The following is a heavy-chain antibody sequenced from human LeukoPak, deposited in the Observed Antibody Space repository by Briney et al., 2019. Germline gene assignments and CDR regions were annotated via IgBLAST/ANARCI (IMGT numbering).Heavy chain of an antibody. CDR1: GGSISSYY. V-gene: IGHV4-59*08. CDR3: ARADRGDYGDPRVTDAFDI. D-gene: IGHD4-17*01. CDR2: IYYSGST. Sequence: PSETLSITCTVSGGSISSYYWSWIRQPPGKGVEWIGYIYYSGSTNYNPSLKSRVTISVDTSKNQFSLKLSSVTAADTAVYYCARADRGDYGDPRVTDAFDIWGQGTMVTVSS. J-gene: IGHJ3*02.